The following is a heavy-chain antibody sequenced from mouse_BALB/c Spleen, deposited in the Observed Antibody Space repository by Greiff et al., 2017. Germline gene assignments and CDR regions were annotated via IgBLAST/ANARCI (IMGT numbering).Heavy chain of an antibody. CDR3: AREGLRRRGFAY. D-gene: IGHD2-4*01. Sequence: VQLVESGPGLVAPSQSLSITCTVSGFSLTSYGVHWVRQPPGKGLEWLGVIWAGGSKNYNSALMSRLSISKDNYKSEVFLKMNSLQTDDTAMYYGAREGLRRRGFAYWGQGTLVTVSA. V-gene: IGHV2-9*02. CDR2: IWAGGSK. CDR1: GFSLTSYG. J-gene: IGHJ3*01.